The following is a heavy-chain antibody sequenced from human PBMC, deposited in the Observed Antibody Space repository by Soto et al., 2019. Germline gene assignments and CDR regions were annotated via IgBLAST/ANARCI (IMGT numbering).Heavy chain of an antibody. CDR3: ARDVTMVRGAVAFDY. V-gene: IGHV1-18*04. CDR1: GYTFTSYG. J-gene: IGHJ4*02. Sequence: ASVKVSCKASGYTFTSYGISWVRQAPGQGLEWMGWISAYNGNTNYAQKLQGRVTMTTDTSTSTAYMELRSLRSDDTAVYYCARDVTMVRGAVAFDYWGQGTLVTVSS. D-gene: IGHD3-10*01. CDR2: ISAYNGNT.